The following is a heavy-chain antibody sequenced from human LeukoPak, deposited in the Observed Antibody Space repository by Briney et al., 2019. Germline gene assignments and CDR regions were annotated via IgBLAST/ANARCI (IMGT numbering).Heavy chain of an antibody. J-gene: IGHJ4*02. Sequence: GGSVRLSCEVSGFIFSSYSMNWVRQAPGKGLEWVSYISIVSNTIYYADSVKGRFTISRDGAKNSLYLQMNSLRAEDTAVYYCARGSDGGWYGMFDYWGQGTLVTVSS. CDR2: ISIVSNTI. D-gene: IGHD6-19*01. CDR1: GFIFSSYS. V-gene: IGHV3-48*04. CDR3: ARGSDGGWYGMFDY.